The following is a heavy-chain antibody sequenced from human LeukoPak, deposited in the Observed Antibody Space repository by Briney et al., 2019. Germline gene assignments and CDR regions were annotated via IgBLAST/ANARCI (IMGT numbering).Heavy chain of an antibody. D-gene: IGHD6-19*01. CDR2: ISGGGSTK. V-gene: IGHV3-48*03. CDR3: ATFLAVTLDY. Sequence: GGSLRLSCAASGFTFRSHEMNWVRQAPGKGPEWVSYISGGGSTKYYADSVKGRFTISRDNAKNSLYLQMNSLRAEDTAVYYCATFLAVTLDYWGRGTRVTVSS. CDR1: GFTFRSHE. J-gene: IGHJ4*02.